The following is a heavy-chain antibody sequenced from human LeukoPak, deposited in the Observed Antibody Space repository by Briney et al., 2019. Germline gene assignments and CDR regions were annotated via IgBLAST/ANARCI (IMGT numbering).Heavy chain of an antibody. CDR3: ASLGDIVVVPAAYDAFDI. Sequence: SVKVSCKASGGTFSSYAISWVRQAPGQGLEWMGGIIPIFGTANYAQKFQGRVTITADESTSTAYMELSSLRSEDTAVYYCASLGDIVVVPAAYDAFDIWGQGTMVTVSS. CDR1: GGTFSSYA. CDR2: IIPIFGTA. J-gene: IGHJ3*02. D-gene: IGHD2-2*01. V-gene: IGHV1-69*13.